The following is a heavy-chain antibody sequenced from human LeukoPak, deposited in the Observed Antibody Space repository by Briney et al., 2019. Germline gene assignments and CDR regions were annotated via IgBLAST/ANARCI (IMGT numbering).Heavy chain of an antibody. Sequence: NPGGSLRLSCAASGFSFSSYSMNWVRQAPGKGLEWVSSISSSSSYIYYADSVKGRFIISRDNAKNSLYLQMNSLRAEDTAVYYCAREPDCSGGSCYLRSFDYWGQGTLVTVSS. CDR2: ISSSSSYI. D-gene: IGHD2-15*01. J-gene: IGHJ4*02. V-gene: IGHV3-21*01. CDR1: GFSFSSYS. CDR3: AREPDCSGGSCYLRSFDY.